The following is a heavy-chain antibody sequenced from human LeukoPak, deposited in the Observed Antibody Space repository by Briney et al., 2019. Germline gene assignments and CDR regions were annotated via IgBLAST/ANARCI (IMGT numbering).Heavy chain of an antibody. CDR1: GGSISSSSYY. Sequence: SETLSLTCTVSGGSISSSSYYWGWLRQPPGKGLEWIGSIYYSGSTYYNPSLKSRVTISVDTSKNQFSLKLSSVTAADTAVYYCARDRLTYYYDSSGLFDYWGQGTLVTVSS. V-gene: IGHV4-39*07. CDR2: IYYSGST. J-gene: IGHJ4*02. D-gene: IGHD3-22*01. CDR3: ARDRLTYYYDSSGLFDY.